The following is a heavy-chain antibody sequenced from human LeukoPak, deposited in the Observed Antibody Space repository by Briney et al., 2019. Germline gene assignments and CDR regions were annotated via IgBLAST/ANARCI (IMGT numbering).Heavy chain of an antibody. CDR2: IYAGGST. J-gene: IGHJ4*02. CDR3: ATTIPHGSGRQRPGKYYFQY. Sequence: GGSLRLSCAASGFTVGTNYMSWVRQAPGKGLEWVSTIYAGGSTYYADSVKGRFTISRDSSKNTLYFQMNSLRAEDTAVYYCATTIPHGSGRQRPGKYYFQYWGQGTLVTVSS. CDR1: GFTVGTNY. V-gene: IGHV3-53*01. D-gene: IGHD3-10*01.